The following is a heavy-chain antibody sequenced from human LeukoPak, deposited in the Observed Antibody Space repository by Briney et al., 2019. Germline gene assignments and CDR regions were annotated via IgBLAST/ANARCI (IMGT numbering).Heavy chain of an antibody. CDR3: ARVARYSSSWYYFDY. V-gene: IGHV1-2*04. J-gene: IGHJ4*02. CDR2: INPNSGGT. D-gene: IGHD6-13*01. Sequence: ASVKVSCKASGGTFSSYAISWVRQAPGQGLEWMGWINPNSGGTNYAQKFQGWVTMTRDTSISTAYMELSRLRSDDTAVYYCARVARYSSSWYYFDYWGQGTLVTVSS. CDR1: GGTFSSYA.